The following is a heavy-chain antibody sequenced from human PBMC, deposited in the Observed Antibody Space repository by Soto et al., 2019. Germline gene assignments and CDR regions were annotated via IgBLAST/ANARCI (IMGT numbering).Heavy chain of an antibody. J-gene: IGHJ3*02. CDR2: ISGSGGST. CDR3: AKEGYYDILTGYPGAFDI. D-gene: IGHD3-9*01. CDR1: RFTFSSYA. V-gene: IGHV3-23*01. Sequence: EVQLLESGGGLVQPGGSLRLSCAASRFTFSSYAMSWVRQAPGKGLEWVSAISGSGGSTYYADSVKGRFTISRDNSKNTLYLQMNSLRAEDTAVYYCAKEGYYDILTGYPGAFDIWGQGTMVTVSS.